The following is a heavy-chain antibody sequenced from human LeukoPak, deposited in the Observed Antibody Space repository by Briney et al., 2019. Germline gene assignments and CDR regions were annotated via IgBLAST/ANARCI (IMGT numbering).Heavy chain of an antibody. Sequence: PGGSLRLSCAASGFTFSSYAIRWVRQAPGKGLDWVALISYGGGIKSYADSVKGRFTISRDSSTLYLQMNSLTTEDTAVYYCARGSVGTPPPFDYWGQGTLVTVSS. CDR2: ISYGGGIK. CDR3: ARGSVGTPPPFDY. J-gene: IGHJ4*02. V-gene: IGHV3-30-3*01. D-gene: IGHD2-15*01. CDR1: GFTFSSYA.